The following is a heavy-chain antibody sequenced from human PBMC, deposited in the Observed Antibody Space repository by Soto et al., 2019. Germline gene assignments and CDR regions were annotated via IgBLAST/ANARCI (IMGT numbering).Heavy chain of an antibody. D-gene: IGHD3-3*01. CDR1: GGSISSGGYY. CDR2: IYYSGST. J-gene: IGHJ6*02. CDR3: ARDPVLEWLSMESSDYGMDV. V-gene: IGHV4-31*03. Sequence: QVQLQKSGPGLVKPSQTLSLTCTVSGGSISSGGYYWSWIRQHPGKGLEWIGYIYYSGSTYYNPALKSRVTISVDPSKNQFSLKLSSVTAADTAVYYCARDPVLEWLSMESSDYGMDVWGQGTTVTVSS.